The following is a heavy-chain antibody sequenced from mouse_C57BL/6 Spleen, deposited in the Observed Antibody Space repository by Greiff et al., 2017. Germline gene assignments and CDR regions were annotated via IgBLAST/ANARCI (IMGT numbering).Heavy chain of an antibody. Sequence: EVQLQQSGPVLVKPGASVKMSCKASGYTFTDYYMNWVKQSHGKSLEWIGVINPYNGGTSYNQKFKGKATLTVDKSSSTAYMELNSLTSEDSAVYYCARVVADAMDYWGQGTSVTVSS. J-gene: IGHJ4*01. V-gene: IGHV1-19*01. CDR1: GYTFTDYY. CDR2: INPYNGGT. D-gene: IGHD1-1*01. CDR3: ARVVADAMDY.